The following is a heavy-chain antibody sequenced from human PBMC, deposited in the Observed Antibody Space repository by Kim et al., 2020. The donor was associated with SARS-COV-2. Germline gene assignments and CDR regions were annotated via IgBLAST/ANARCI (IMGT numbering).Heavy chain of an antibody. V-gene: IGHV3-15*01. Sequence: DGESTDYAAPVKDRFTISRDDSKNTLYLQMDRLKTEDTAVFYCTTWSGSSWGQGTLVTVSS. CDR3: TTWSGSS. D-gene: IGHD3-10*01. CDR2: DGEST. J-gene: IGHJ5*02.